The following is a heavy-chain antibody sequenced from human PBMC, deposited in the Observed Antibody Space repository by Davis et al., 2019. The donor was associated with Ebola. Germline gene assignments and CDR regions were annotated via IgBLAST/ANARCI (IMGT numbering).Heavy chain of an antibody. J-gene: IGHJ4*02. D-gene: IGHD2-21*02. CDR1: GFTFSSYC. CDR3: ARDPPGRSDKFDY. V-gene: IGHV3-30*03. Sequence: GGSLRLSCAASGFTFSSYCMHWVRQAPGKGLEWVAVISYDGSNKYYADSVKGRFTISRDNSKNTLYLQMNSLGDEDTGVYYCARDPPGRSDKFDYWGQGTLVTVSS. CDR2: ISYDGSNK.